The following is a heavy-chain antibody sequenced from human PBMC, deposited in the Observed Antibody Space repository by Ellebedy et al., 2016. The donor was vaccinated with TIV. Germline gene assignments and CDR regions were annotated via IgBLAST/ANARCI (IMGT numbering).Heavy chain of an antibody. D-gene: IGHD5-18*01. CDR3: ARDLTAMVTMTY. CDR2: FDLEDGET. J-gene: IGHJ4*02. Sequence: AASVKVSCKVSGYTLTELYMHWVRQAPGKGLEWMGGFDLEDGETIYAQKFQGRVTMTEDTSTDTAYMELSSLRSEDTAVYYCARDLTAMVTMTYWGQGTLVTVSS. V-gene: IGHV1-24*01. CDR1: GYTLTELY.